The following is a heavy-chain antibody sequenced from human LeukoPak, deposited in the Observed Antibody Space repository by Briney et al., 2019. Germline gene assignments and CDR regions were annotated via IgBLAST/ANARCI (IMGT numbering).Heavy chain of an antibody. V-gene: IGHV1-2*06. CDR1: GYTFTGYY. CDR2: INPNSGGT. D-gene: IGHD4/OR15-4a*01. Sequence: ASVKVSCKASGYTFTGYYMHWVRQAPGQGLEWMGRINPNSGGTNYAQKFQGRVTMTRDTSISTAYMELSSLKSEDTAVYYCVRKNYGSNRWFDPWGQGTLVTVSS. J-gene: IGHJ5*02. CDR3: VRKNYGSNRWFDP.